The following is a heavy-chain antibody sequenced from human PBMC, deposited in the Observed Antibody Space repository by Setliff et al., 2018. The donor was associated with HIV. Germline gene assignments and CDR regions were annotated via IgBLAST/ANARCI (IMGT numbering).Heavy chain of an antibody. CDR1: GGSFNDYY. CDR3: ARGLDVWGTYRYRNYFDY. CDR2: INHGGST. V-gene: IGHV4-34*01. D-gene: IGHD3-16*02. J-gene: IGHJ4*02. Sequence: SETLSLTCAVYGGSFNDYYWSWIRQSPGRGLEWIGEINHGGSTIYNPSLKSRVTISIDTSKNQFSLNLTSVTAADTAIYYCARGLDVWGTYRYRNYFDYWGQGTPVTVSS.